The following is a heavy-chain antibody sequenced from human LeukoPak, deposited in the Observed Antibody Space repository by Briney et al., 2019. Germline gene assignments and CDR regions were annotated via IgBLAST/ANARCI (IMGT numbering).Heavy chain of an antibody. CDR2: IYPGDSDT. V-gene: IGHV5-51*01. CDR3: ARLADLNYYYYYYMDV. J-gene: IGHJ6*03. Sequence: PGESLKISCKGSGYSFTSYWIGWVRQMPGKGLEWMGIIYPGDSDTRYSPSFQGQVTISADKSISTAYLQWSSLKASDTAMYYCARLADLNYYYYYYMDVWGKGTTVTVSS. CDR1: GYSFTSYW.